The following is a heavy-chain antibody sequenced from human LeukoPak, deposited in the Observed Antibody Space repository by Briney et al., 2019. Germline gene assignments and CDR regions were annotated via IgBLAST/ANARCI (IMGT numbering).Heavy chain of an antibody. V-gene: IGHV1-2*02. CDR1: GYTFTAYY. J-gene: IGHJ4*02. CDR2: INPNSGDS. Sequence: ASAEVSCKASGYTFTAYYIHWVRQAPGQGLEWMAWINPNSGDSNYAEKFQGRVTMTRDTSISTAYIELSRLTFDDTAVYYCARGPELSTAYYRDGFYWGQGTLVTVSS. D-gene: IGHD2-8*02. CDR3: ARGPELSTAYYRDGFY.